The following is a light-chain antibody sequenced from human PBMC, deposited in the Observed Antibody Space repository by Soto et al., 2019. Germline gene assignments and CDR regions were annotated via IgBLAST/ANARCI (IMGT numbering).Light chain of an antibody. J-gene: IGLJ2*01. V-gene: IGLV2-23*02. CDR1: NSDVGSYNL. Sequence: QSALTQPASVSGSPGQSITISCTGTNSDVGSYNLVSWYQQHPGKAPKLMIYEVSLRPSGVSNRFSGSKSGNTDSLTISGLQAEDEADYYCYSYGGTNFVVFGGGTKLTVL. CDR3: YSYGGTNFVV. CDR2: EVS.